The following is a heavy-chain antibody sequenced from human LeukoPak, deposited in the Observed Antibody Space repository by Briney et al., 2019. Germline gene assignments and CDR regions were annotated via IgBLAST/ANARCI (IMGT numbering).Heavy chain of an antibody. Sequence: PGGSLRLSCAASGFTFSSYIMNWVRQAPGKGLEWVSYISSSSSPIYYADSVKGRFTISRDNAKSSLYLQMNSLRDEDTAVYYCARDLSVRRQANNWFDPWGQGTLVTVSS. CDR1: GFTFSSYI. J-gene: IGHJ5*02. D-gene: IGHD4-23*01. CDR3: ARDLSVRRQANNWFDP. CDR2: ISSSSSPI. V-gene: IGHV3-48*02.